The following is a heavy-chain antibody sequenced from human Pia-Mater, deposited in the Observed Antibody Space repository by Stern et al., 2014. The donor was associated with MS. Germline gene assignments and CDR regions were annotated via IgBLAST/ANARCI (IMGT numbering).Heavy chain of an antibody. CDR1: GGTFNVYA. Sequence: QVQLVESGAEVKKPGSSVKVSCKASGGTFNVYAINWLRQAPGQGLEWMGGIIPIFGTTNHAQKFQGRVPITADESTRTSSMQLSSLRYDDTAVYYCARDGRHTDNYGLDVWGQGTTVTVSS. D-gene: IGHD3-9*01. V-gene: IGHV1-69*01. CDR3: ARDGRHTDNYGLDV. J-gene: IGHJ6*02. CDR2: IIPIFGTT.